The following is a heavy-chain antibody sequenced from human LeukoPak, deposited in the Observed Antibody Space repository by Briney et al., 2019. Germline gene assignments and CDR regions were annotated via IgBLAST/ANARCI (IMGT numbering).Heavy chain of an antibody. D-gene: IGHD1-26*01. CDR2: INPNSGGT. Sequence: ASVKVSCKASGYTFTGYYMQWMRQAPGQGLEWMGWINPNSGGTNYAQKFQGRVTMTRDTSISTAYMELSRLRSDDTAVYYCARSPWEGSYYYFDYWGQGTLVTVSS. V-gene: IGHV1-2*02. CDR3: ARSPWEGSYYYFDY. J-gene: IGHJ4*02. CDR1: GYTFTGYY.